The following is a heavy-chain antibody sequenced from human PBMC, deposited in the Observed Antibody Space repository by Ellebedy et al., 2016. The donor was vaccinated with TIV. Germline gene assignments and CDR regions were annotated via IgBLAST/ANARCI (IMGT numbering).Heavy chain of an antibody. J-gene: IGHJ4*02. CDR2: IYSSGST. D-gene: IGHD4-17*01. Sequence: MPSETLSLTCTVSGDSITSYYWSWIRQPAGKGLEWIGRIYSSGSTNYNPSLRSRVTISADTSKNQFSLKLNSVAAADTAVFYCARLTPDYGDYRGGRQYYFDFWGQGTPVTVSS. V-gene: IGHV4-4*07. CDR3: ARLTPDYGDYRGGRQYYFDF. CDR1: GDSITSYY.